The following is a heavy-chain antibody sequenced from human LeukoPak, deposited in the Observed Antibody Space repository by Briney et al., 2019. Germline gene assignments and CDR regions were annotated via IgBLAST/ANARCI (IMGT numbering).Heavy chain of an antibody. Sequence: SETLSLTCTVSGDSISSYYWSWIRQPPGKGLKWIGYIHYSGGTGSNPSLKSRITMSLDTSNHQFSLRLRAVSAADTAVYYCARPLYNSGWDAFDIWGQGTMVTVSS. V-gene: IGHV4-59*01. CDR2: IHYSGGT. J-gene: IGHJ3*02. CDR1: GDSISSYY. D-gene: IGHD6-19*01. CDR3: ARPLYNSGWDAFDI.